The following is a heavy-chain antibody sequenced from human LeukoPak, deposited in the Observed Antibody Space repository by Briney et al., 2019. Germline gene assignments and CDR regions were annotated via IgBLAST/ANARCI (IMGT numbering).Heavy chain of an antibody. D-gene: IGHD4-23*01. J-gene: IGHJ4*02. CDR2: IYYSGST. CDR1: GGSFSSYY. CDR3: SGGNSARIFDY. V-gene: IGHV4-59*01. Sequence: SETLSLTCAVYGGSFSSYYWSWIRQPPGKGLEWIGYIYYSGSTNYNPSLKSRVTISVDTSKNQFSLKLSSVTAADTAVYYCSGGNSARIFDYWGQGTLVTVSS.